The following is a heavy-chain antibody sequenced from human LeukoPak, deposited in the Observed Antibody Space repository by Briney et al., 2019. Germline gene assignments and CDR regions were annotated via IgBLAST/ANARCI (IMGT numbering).Heavy chain of an antibody. V-gene: IGHV3-30-3*01. CDR2: ISKDGSEK. D-gene: IGHD3-22*01. J-gene: IGHJ4*02. CDR1: GFTFSTYP. CDR3: AIEGSIGYYPY. Sequence: PGGSLRLSCAASGFTFSTYPMHWVRQAPGKGLEWVSVISKDGSEKHFADPVKGRFTISRDNSKNRLYLEMNSLRAEDTAVYYCAIEGSIGYYPYWGQGILVTVSS.